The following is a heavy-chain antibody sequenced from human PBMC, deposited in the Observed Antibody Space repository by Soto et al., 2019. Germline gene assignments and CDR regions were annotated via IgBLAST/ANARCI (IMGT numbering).Heavy chain of an antibody. J-gene: IGHJ4*02. CDR2: ITAGSGNT. Sequence: ASVKVSCKDFGYTFTNYAMHWVRQAPGQSLEWMGWITAGSGNTKYSQWFQGRVTITRDTSASTAYMELSSRRSEDTAVYYCARADTTSSIFDFRSQGTLVTVSS. CDR1: GYTFTNYA. D-gene: IGHD1-26*01. CDR3: ARADTTSSIFDF. V-gene: IGHV1-3*01.